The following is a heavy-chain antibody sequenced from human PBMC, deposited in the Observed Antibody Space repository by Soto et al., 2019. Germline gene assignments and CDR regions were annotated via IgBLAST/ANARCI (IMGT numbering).Heavy chain of an antibody. CDR3: AKVRSTTIFDVVSLFDY. CDR2: TSGSGGTT. Sequence: GGFLRLSCAASGLNFSSYAMSWVRPDPGKGLECVSTTSGSGGTTYYADSVKGRFTISRDNSKNTLYLQMNSLRAEDTAVYYCAKVRSTTIFDVVSLFDYWGQGNLVTVSA. V-gene: IGHV3-23*01. J-gene: IGHJ4*02. D-gene: IGHD3-3*01. CDR1: GLNFSSYA.